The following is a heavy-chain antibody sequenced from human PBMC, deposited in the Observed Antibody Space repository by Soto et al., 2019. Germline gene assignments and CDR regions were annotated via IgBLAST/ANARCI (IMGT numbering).Heavy chain of an antibody. CDR2: INAGNGNT. J-gene: IGHJ5*02. D-gene: IGHD6-13*01. Sequence: GASVKVSCKASGYTFTSYAMHWLRQAPGQRLEWMGWINAGNGNTKYSQKFQGRVTITRDTSASTAYMELSSLRSEDTAVYYCARGIYSSSWYGWFDPWGQGTLVTVSS. CDR3: ARGIYSSSWYGWFDP. V-gene: IGHV1-3*01. CDR1: GYTFTSYA.